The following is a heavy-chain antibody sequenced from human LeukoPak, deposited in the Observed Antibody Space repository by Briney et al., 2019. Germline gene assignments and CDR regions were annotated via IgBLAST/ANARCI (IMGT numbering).Heavy chain of an antibody. CDR3: AGPYGGNSGNYYGMDV. CDR1: GFTFSSYS. J-gene: IGHJ6*02. Sequence: GGSLRLSCAASGFTFSSYSMNWVRQAPGKGLEWVSSISSSSSYIYYADSVKGRFTISRDNAKNLLYLQMNSLRAEDTAVYYCAGPYGGNSGNYYGMDVWGQGTTVTVSS. D-gene: IGHD4-23*01. CDR2: ISSSSSYI. V-gene: IGHV3-21*01.